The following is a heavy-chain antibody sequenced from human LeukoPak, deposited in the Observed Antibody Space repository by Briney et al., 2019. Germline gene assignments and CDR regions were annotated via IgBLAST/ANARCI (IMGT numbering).Heavy chain of an antibody. CDR3: ARDRRDVVYYDFWSGYLGY. V-gene: IGHV1-2*02. CDR1: GYTFTDYY. D-gene: IGHD3-3*01. J-gene: IGHJ4*02. Sequence: ASVKVSCKASGYTFTDYYMHWVRQAPGQGLEWMGWINPNSGGTNYAQKFQGRVTMTRDTSISTAYMELSRLRSDDTAVYYCARDRRDVVYYDFWSGYLGYWGQGTLVTVSS. CDR2: INPNSGGT.